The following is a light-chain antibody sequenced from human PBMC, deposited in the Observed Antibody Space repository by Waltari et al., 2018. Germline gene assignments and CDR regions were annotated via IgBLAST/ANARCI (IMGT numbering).Light chain of an antibody. Sequence: QSALTQPASVSGSPGQSITISCTGTSSDVGDYNFVSWYQQHPGQAPKLMIYDVTKRPSVVSNRFSGSKSGKTASLTISGLQAEDEGDYYCCSYGGSSTFAFGGGTKVTVL. CDR2: DVT. CDR1: SSDVGDYNF. CDR3: CSYGGSSTFA. V-gene: IGLV2-23*02. J-gene: IGLJ2*01.